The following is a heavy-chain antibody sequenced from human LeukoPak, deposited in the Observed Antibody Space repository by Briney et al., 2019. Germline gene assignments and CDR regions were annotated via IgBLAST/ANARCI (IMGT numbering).Heavy chain of an antibody. CDR1: GFTFSSYG. Sequence: GGSLRLSCAASGFTFSSYGMHWVRQAPGKGLEWVAFIRYDGNSKYSAESMKGRFTTSRDNSKNTLYLQMNSLRPEDTAVYYCAKDQTLRQPYYMDVWGKGTTVTVSS. J-gene: IGHJ6*03. CDR2: IRYDGNSK. V-gene: IGHV3-30*02. CDR3: AKDQTLRQPYYMDV.